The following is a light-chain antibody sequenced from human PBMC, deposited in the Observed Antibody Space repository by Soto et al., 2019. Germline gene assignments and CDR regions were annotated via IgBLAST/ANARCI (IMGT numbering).Light chain of an antibody. J-gene: IGKJ4*01. CDR2: GAS. V-gene: IGKV3-20*01. Sequence: EIVLTQSPGTLSLSPGERVPLSCRASQSVSSNYLACYQQKPGQPPRLLIYGASKRATGIPDRFSGSGSGTDFTLSISRLEPEDFAVYYCQQYGTSPLTFGGGTKVEIK. CDR3: QQYGTSPLT. CDR1: QSVSSNY.